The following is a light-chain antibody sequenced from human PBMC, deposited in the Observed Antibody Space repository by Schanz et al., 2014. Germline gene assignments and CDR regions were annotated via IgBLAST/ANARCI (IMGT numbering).Light chain of an antibody. V-gene: IGKV3-20*01. CDR1: QTVTSGY. CDR3: QQYGSPPIT. Sequence: EIVLTQSPGTLSLSPGERVTLSCRASQTVTSGYLAWYQQKPGQTPRLLIYAASTRAPGIPGRFSGSGSGTDFTLTISRLEPEDFAVYYCQQYGSPPITFGPGTKV. J-gene: IGKJ3*01. CDR2: AAS.